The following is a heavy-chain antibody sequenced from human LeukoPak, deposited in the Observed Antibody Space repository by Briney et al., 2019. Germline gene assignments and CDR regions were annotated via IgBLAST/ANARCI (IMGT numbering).Heavy chain of an antibody. V-gene: IGHV3-53*01. CDR3: ARSVATRRVYYYYYYMDV. D-gene: IGHD5-12*01. CDR2: IYSGGST. CDR1: GFTFSSYW. J-gene: IGHJ6*03. Sequence: DPGGSLRLSCAGSGFTFSSYWMDWVRQAPGKGLEWVSVIYSGGSTYYADSVKGRFTISRDNSKNTLYLQMNSLRAEDTAVYYCARSVATRRVYYYYYYMDVWGKGTTVTVSS.